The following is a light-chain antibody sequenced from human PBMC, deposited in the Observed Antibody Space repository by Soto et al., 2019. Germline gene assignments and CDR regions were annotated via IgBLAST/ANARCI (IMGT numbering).Light chain of an antibody. V-gene: IGKV1-17*03. CDR3: LQYNSYPFT. J-gene: IGKJ4*01. CDR2: AAS. CDR1: QGISNS. Sequence: DIQMTQSPSAMSASVGDRVTVTCRASQGISNSVAWFQQKPGKVPNRLIYAASSLHSGVPSRFSGSGSGTEFTLTISSLQPEDFATYYFLQYNSYPFTFGGGTKVEIK.